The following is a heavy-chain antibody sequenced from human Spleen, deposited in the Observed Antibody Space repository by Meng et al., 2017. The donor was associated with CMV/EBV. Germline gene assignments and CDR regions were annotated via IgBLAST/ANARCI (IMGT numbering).Heavy chain of an antibody. CDR2: INPSGGST. J-gene: IGHJ5*02. CDR1: GYTFTSYY. D-gene: IGHD1-26*01. CDR3: ARDGADSGSPNWFDP. V-gene: IGHV1-46*04. Sequence: ASVKVSCKASGYTFTSYYMQWVRQAPGQGLEWMGIINPSGGSTNYAQKLRGRVIMTGDTSTGTVYMELSSLRSEDTAVYYCARDGADSGSPNWFDPWGQGTLVTVSS.